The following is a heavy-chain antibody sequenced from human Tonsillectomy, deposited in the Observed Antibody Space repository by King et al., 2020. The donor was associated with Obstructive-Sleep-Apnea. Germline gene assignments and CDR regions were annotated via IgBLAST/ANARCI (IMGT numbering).Heavy chain of an antibody. D-gene: IGHD3-9*01. V-gene: IGHV3-9*01. J-gene: IGHJ4*02. CDR2: ISWNGGSR. CDR1: GFTFDDYA. Sequence: VQLVESGGGLAQPGRSLRLSCAASGFTFDDYAMHWVRQAPGKGLKWVSGISWNGGSRGYADSVKGRFTISRDNAKSSLYLQMNSLRAEDTALYYCAKDISYDILTRDFDYWGQGTLVTVSS. CDR3: AKDISYDILTRDFDY.